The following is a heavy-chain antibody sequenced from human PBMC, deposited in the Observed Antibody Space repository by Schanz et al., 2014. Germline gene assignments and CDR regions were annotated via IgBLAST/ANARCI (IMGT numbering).Heavy chain of an antibody. V-gene: IGHV3-48*01. CDR1: GITFSSHS. CDR3: AKAADWPVTRFDP. Sequence: EVHLVESGGGLVQPGGSLRLSCAASGITFSSHSFNWVRQAPGKGLEWISYITYNGGTIYYADSVKGRFTISRDNSKSTLYLQMSSLRADDTAVYYCAKAADWPVTRFDPWGQGTLVTVSS. J-gene: IGHJ5*02. CDR2: ITYNGGTI. D-gene: IGHD3-9*01.